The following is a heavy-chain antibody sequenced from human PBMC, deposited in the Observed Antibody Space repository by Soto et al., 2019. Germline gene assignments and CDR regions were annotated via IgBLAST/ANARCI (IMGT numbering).Heavy chain of an antibody. CDR3: ARVEGTRTTNFYHYMDV. Sequence: VQLVQSGAEVKRPGSSVKVSCKAPVGTFSDYNIAWVRQARGQGLEWMGRIIPKLGITNYGHKFQDRVRITADKATSTAYMELTSLRYEDTAVYFCARVEGTRTTNFYHYMDVWGEGTSVTVS. V-gene: IGHV1-69*02. D-gene: IGHD2-8*01. CDR2: IIPKLGIT. J-gene: IGHJ6*03. CDR1: VGTFSDYN.